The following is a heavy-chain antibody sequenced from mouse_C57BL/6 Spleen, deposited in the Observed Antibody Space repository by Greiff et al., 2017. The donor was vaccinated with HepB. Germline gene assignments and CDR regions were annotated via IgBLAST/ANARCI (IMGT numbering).Heavy chain of an antibody. CDR2: ISGGGGNT. V-gene: IGHV5-9*01. CDR1: GFTFSSYT. D-gene: IGHD2-1*01. CDR3: ARQGYGNYRFDY. J-gene: IGHJ2*01. Sequence: DVHLVESGGGLVKPGGSLKLSCAASGFTFSSYTMSWVRQTPEKRLEWVATISGGGGNTYYPDSVKGRFTISRDNAKNTLYLQMSSLRSEDTALYYCARQGYGNYRFDYWGQGTTLTVSS.